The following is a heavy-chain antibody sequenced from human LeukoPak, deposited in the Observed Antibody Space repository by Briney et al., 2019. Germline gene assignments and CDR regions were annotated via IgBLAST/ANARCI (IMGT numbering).Heavy chain of an antibody. D-gene: IGHD4-23*01. V-gene: IGHV3-9*01. J-gene: IGHJ4*02. CDR1: GFTFDDYA. CDR2: ISWNSGSI. CDR3: ARDYGGNSDY. Sequence: QPGGSLRLSRAASGFTFDDYAMHWVRQAPGKGLEWVSGISWNSGSIGYADSVKGRFTISRDNAKNSLYLQMNSLRAEDTAVYYCARDYGGNSDYWGQGTLVTVSS.